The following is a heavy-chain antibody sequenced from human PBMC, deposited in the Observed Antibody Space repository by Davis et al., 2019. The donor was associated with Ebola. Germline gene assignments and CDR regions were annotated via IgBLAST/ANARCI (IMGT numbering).Heavy chain of an antibody. CDR2: INHSGST. CDR3: VGGRWLI. J-gene: IGHJ3*02. D-gene: IGHD5-24*01. CDR1: GGSFSGYY. Sequence: SETLSLTCAAYGGSFSGYYWSWIRQPPGKGLEWIGEINHSGSTNYNPSLKSRVTISVDTSKNQFSLKLSSVTAADTAVYYCVGGRWLIWGQGTMVTVSS. V-gene: IGHV4-34*01.